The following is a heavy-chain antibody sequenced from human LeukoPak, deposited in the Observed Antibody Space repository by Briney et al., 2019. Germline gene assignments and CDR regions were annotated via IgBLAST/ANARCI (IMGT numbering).Heavy chain of an antibody. Sequence: ASVKVSCKASGYTFTSYYMHWVRQAPGQGLEWMGIINPSGGSTNYAQRFQGRVTMTRNTSISTAYMELSSLRSEDTAVYYCARGTRITMVRGRLYYYYYMDVWGKGTTVTISS. J-gene: IGHJ6*03. CDR3: ARGTRITMVRGRLYYYYYMDV. D-gene: IGHD3-10*01. V-gene: IGHV1-46*01. CDR2: INPSGGST. CDR1: GYTFTSYY.